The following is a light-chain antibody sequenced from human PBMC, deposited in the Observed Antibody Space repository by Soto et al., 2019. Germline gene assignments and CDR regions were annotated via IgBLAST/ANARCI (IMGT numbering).Light chain of an antibody. CDR1: SSNIGSNT. CDR2: SNN. J-gene: IGLJ2*01. V-gene: IGLV1-44*01. CDR3: AAWDDSLNVLV. Sequence: QSVLTQPPSASGTPGQRVTISCSGSSSNIGSNTVNWYQQLPGTAPKLLIHSNNQRPSGVPDRFSGSKSGTSAFLAISGLQSEDEADYYCAAWDDSLNVLVFGGGTKVTVL.